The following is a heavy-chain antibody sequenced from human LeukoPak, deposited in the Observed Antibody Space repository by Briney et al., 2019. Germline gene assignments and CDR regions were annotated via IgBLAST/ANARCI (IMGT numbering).Heavy chain of an antibody. Sequence: GGSLRLSCAASRFIFNNYAMHWVRQAPGKGLDWVAVISYHGRDQFYADSVKGRFTISRDSSKNTLYLQMNSLRTEDTAVYYCARQDCSGGSCYLDYWGQGTLVTVSS. J-gene: IGHJ4*02. CDR2: ISYHGRDQ. V-gene: IGHV3-30*04. CDR1: RFIFNNYA. D-gene: IGHD2-15*01. CDR3: ARQDCSGGSCYLDY.